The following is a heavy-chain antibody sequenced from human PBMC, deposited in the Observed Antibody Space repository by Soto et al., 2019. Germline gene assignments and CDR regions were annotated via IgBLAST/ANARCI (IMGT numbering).Heavy chain of an antibody. D-gene: IGHD5-12*01. CDR1: GGSISSGGYS. V-gene: IGHV4-30-2*01. J-gene: IGHJ4*02. CDR2: IHHSGST. Sequence: QLQLQESGSGLVKPSQTLSLTCAVSGGSISSGGYSWSWIRQPPGKGLEWIGYIHHSGSTYYNPSLXGXAXIXXDRSKNQFSLQLSSVTAADTAVYYCARGEVVALGYWGQGTLVTVSS. CDR3: ARGEVVALGY.